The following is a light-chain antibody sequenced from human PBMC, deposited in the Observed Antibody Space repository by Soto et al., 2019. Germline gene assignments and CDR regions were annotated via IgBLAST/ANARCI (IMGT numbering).Light chain of an antibody. J-gene: IGKJ2*01. Sequence: EIVMTQSPATLSVSPGERATLSCRASRSFRINLAWYQQKPGQAPRLLIYGASTRATGIPARFSGSGSGTEFTLTISSLQSEDFAVYYCQQYNNWPYTFGQGTKLEIK. CDR2: GAS. CDR1: RSFRIN. CDR3: QQYNNWPYT. V-gene: IGKV3-15*01.